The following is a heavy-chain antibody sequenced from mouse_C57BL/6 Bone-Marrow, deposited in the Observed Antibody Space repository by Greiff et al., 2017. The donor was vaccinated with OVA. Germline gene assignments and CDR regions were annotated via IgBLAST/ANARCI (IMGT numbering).Heavy chain of an antibody. CDR3: ARSRLPGAY. D-gene: IGHD2-2*01. CDR1: GYTFTDYY. CDR2: INPNNGGT. V-gene: IGHV1-26*01. J-gene: IGHJ3*01. Sequence: EVQLQQSGPELVKPGASVKISCKASGYTFTDYYMNWVKQSHGKSLEWIGDINPNNGGTSYNQKFKGKATLTVDKSSSTAYMELRSLTSEDSAVYYCARSRLPGAYWGQGTLVTVSA.